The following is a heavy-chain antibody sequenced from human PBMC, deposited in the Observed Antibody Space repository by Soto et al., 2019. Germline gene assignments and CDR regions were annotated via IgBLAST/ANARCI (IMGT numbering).Heavy chain of an antibody. CDR1: GFIFSTYA. CDR3: AGDSWGMDV. V-gene: IGHV3-30-3*01. Sequence: QVQLVESGGGVVQPGRSLRLSCAASGFIFSTYAIHWVRQAPGKGLEWVAVISYDGTNKYYADSVTGRFTISRDNSKNTLYLQIDSLRAEDTAVYYCAGDSWGMDVWGQGTTVTVSS. J-gene: IGHJ6*02. CDR2: ISYDGTNK.